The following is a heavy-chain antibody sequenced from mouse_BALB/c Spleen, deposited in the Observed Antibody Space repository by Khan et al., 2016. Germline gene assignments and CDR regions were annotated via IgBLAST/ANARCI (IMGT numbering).Heavy chain of an antibody. D-gene: IGHD2-2*01. CDR2: ISCYNGAT. J-gene: IGHJ2*01. V-gene: IGHV1S34*01. CDR1: GYSFTGYY. Sequence: LVKTGASVKISCKASGYSFTGYYMHWVKQSYGKSLEWIGYISCYNGATRYNQKFKGKATFTIDTSSSTAYMQLNSLTSEDSAVYYCVRPVYGFDEGCYFDCWGQGTTLTVSS. CDR3: VRPVYGFDEGCYFDC.